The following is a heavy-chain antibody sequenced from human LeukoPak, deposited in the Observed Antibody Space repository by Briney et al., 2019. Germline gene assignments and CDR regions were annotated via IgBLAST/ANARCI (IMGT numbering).Heavy chain of an antibody. J-gene: IGHJ6*04. D-gene: IGHD3-10*01. CDR1: GGTFSSYA. CDR3: ARDYGSGSSYYYYGMDV. CDR2: IIPIFGTA. Sequence: SVKVSCKASGGTFSSYAISWVRQAPGQGREWMGGIIPIFGTANYAQEFQGRVTITADKSTSTAYMHLTSLRPADTAVYYCARDYGSGSSYYYYGMDVWAKGPTVTVSS. V-gene: IGHV1-69*06.